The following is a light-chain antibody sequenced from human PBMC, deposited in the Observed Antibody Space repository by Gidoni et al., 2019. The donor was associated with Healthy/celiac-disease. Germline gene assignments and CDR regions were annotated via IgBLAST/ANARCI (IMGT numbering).Light chain of an antibody. CDR1: SSDVGGYNY. CDR2: EVS. V-gene: IGLV2-14*01. J-gene: IGLJ3*02. CDR3: SSYTSSSTPGRV. Sequence: QSALTQPASVSGSPGQSITISCTGTSSDVGGYNYVPWYQQPPGKAPKLMIYEVSNRPSGVSNRFSGSKSGNTASLTISGLQAEDEADYYCSSYTSSSTPGRVFGGGTKLTVL.